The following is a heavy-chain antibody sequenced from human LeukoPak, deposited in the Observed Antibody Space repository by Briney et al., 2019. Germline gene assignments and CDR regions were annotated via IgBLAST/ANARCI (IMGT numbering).Heavy chain of an antibody. D-gene: IGHD6-19*01. Sequence: ASVKVSCKASGYSFTSYYMHWVRQAPGQGLEWMGIINPSNGSTSYAQKFQGRVTITADESTSTAYMELSSLRSEDTAVYYCARGLADYYYYYYMDVWGKGTTVTVSS. J-gene: IGHJ6*03. CDR3: ARGLADYYYYYYMDV. CDR1: GYSFTSYY. V-gene: IGHV1-46*01. CDR2: INPSNGST.